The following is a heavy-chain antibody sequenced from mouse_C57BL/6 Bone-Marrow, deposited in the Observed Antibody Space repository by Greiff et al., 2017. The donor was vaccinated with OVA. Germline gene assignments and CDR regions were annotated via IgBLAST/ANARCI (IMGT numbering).Heavy chain of an antibody. CDR2: INPSTGGT. CDR1: GYSFTGYY. J-gene: IGHJ3*01. V-gene: IGHV1-42*01. CDR3: ARGGYLFAY. Sequence: EVKLMESGPELVKPGASVKISCKASGYSFTGYYMNWVKQSPEKSLEWIGEINPSTGGTTYNQKFKAKATLTVDKSSSTAYMQLKSLTSEDSAVYYCARGGYLFAYWGQGTLVTVSA. D-gene: IGHD2-2*01.